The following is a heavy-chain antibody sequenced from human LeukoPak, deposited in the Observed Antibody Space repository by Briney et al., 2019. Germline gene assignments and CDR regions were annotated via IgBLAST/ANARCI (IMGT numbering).Heavy chain of an antibody. CDR2: MNPNSGNT. CDR3: ARDGYYDSSGYPDY. Sequence: GASVKASCKASGYTFTSYDINWVRQATGQGLEWMGWMNPNSGNTGYAQKFQGRVTITRNTSISTAYMELSSLRSEDTAVYYCARDGYYDSSGYPDYWGQGTLVTVSS. CDR1: GYTFTSYD. V-gene: IGHV1-8*03. D-gene: IGHD3-22*01. J-gene: IGHJ4*02.